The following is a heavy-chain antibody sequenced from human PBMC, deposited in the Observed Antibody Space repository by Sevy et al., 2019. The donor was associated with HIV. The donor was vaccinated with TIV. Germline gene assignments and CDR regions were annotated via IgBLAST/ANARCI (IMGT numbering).Heavy chain of an antibody. D-gene: IGHD2-15*01. Sequence: GGSLRLSCAASGFTFSDYYMSWIRQAPGKGLEWVSYISSSGSTIYYADSVKGRFTISRDNAKNSLYLQMNSLRAEDTAVYYCARDGYCSRGSCYGHAAFDIWGQGTMVTVSS. V-gene: IGHV3-11*01. CDR3: ARDGYCSRGSCYGHAAFDI. J-gene: IGHJ3*02. CDR2: ISSSGSTI. CDR1: GFTFSDYY.